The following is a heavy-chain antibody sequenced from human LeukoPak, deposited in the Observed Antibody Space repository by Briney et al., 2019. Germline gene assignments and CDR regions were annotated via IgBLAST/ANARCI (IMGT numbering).Heavy chain of an antibody. J-gene: IGHJ4*02. CDR3: ARSAQHHNFWSGYVDY. D-gene: IGHD3-3*01. V-gene: IGHV3-21*01. Sequence: KPGGTLRLSCAASGFTFSSYSMNWVRQAPGKGLEWVSSISSSSSYIYYADSVKGRFTISRDNAKHSLYLQMNSLRAEDTAVYYCARSAQHHNFWSGYVDYWGQGTLVTVSS. CDR2: ISSSSSYI. CDR1: GFTFSSYS.